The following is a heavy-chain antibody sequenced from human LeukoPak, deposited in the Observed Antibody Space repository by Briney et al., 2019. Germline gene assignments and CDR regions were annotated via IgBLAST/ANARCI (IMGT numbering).Heavy chain of an antibody. V-gene: IGHV1-18*01. CDR3: TRSGSLRRGHAMDV. Sequence: ASVKVSCKASGYTFTSYGINWVRQAPGQGLEWMGWITVYNGNTNYAQKFQGRVTMTTATSTSTTYMELRSLRSDDTAVYYCTRSGSLRRGHAMDVWGQGTTVTVSS. CDR1: GYTFTSYG. J-gene: IGHJ6*02. CDR2: ITVYNGNT. D-gene: IGHD3-22*01.